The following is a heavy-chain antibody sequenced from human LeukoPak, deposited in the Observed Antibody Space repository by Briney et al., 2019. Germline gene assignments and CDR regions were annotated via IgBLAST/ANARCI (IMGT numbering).Heavy chain of an antibody. V-gene: IGHV4-34*01. Sequence: SETLSLTCAVYGGSFSGYYWSWIRQPPGKGLEWIGEINHSGSTNYNPSLKSRVTISVDTSKNQFSLKLSSVTAADTAVYYCASSYGSGSYSYWGQGTLVTVSS. CDR2: INHSGST. CDR3: ASSYGSGSYSY. CDR1: GGSFSGYY. J-gene: IGHJ4*02. D-gene: IGHD3-10*01.